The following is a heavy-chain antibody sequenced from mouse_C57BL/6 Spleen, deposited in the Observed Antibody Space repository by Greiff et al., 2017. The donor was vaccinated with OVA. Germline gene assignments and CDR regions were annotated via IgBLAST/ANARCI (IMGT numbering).Heavy chain of an antibody. CDR1: GFTFSSYA. CDR3: ARGDYGSSYYYAMDY. J-gene: IGHJ4*01. Sequence: EVQLVESGGGLVKPGGSLKLSCAASGFTFSSYAMSWVRQTPAKRLEWVATISAGGSYTYYPDNVKGRFTISRDTAKNNLYLQMSHLKSEDTAMYYCARGDYGSSYYYAMDYWGQGTSVTVSS. V-gene: IGHV5-4*01. D-gene: IGHD1-1*01. CDR2: ISAGGSYT.